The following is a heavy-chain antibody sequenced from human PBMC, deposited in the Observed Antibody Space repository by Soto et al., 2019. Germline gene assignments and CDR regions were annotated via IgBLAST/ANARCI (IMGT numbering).Heavy chain of an antibody. CDR2: INAGNGNT. Sequence: ASVKVSCKASGYTFPSYAMHWVRQAPGQRLEWMGWINAGNGNTKYSQKFQGRVTITRDTSASTAYMELSSLRSEDTAVYYCARKIVVVVAAGQDAFDIWGQGTMVTVSS. V-gene: IGHV1-3*01. CDR3: ARKIVVVVAAGQDAFDI. J-gene: IGHJ3*02. CDR1: GYTFPSYA. D-gene: IGHD2-15*01.